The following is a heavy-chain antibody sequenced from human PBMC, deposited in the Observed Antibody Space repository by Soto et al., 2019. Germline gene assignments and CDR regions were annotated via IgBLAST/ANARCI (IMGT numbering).Heavy chain of an antibody. D-gene: IGHD3-22*01. CDR1: GGSFSGYY. Sequence: SETLSLTCAVYGGSFSGYYWSWIRQPPGKGLEWIGEINHSGSTNYNPSLKSRVTISVDTSKNQFSLKLSSVTAADTAVYYCARGIRGFYDSSGYYYTNIRNNWFDPWGQGTLVTVSS. J-gene: IGHJ5*02. V-gene: IGHV4-34*01. CDR2: INHSGST. CDR3: ARGIRGFYDSSGYYYTNIRNNWFDP.